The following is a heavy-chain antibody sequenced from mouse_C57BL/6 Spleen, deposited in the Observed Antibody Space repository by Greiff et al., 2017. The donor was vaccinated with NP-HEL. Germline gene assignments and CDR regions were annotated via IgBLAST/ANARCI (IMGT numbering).Heavy chain of an antibody. J-gene: IGHJ4*01. CDR3: ARQRYYYGSSLYAMDY. CDR1: GFTFSSYG. V-gene: IGHV5-6*02. Sequence: EVKLVESGGDLVKPGGSLKLSCAASGFTFSSYGMSWVRQTPDKRLEWVATISSGGSYTYYPDSVKGRFTISRDSAKNTLYLQMSSLKSEDTAMYYCARQRYYYGSSLYAMDYWGQGTSVTVSS. CDR2: ISSGGSYT. D-gene: IGHD1-1*01.